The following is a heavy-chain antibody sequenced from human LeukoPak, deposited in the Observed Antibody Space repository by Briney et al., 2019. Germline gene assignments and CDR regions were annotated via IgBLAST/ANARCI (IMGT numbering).Heavy chain of an antibody. CDR2: IYYSGST. D-gene: IGHD1-26*01. CDR1: GGSISSYY. CDR3: ARQSLWELLAFDI. J-gene: IGHJ3*02. Sequence: SETLSLTCTVSGGSISSYYWSWIRQPPGKGLEWIGYIYYSGSTNYNPSLKSRVTISVDTSKDQFSLKLSSVTAADTAVYYCARQSLWELLAFDIWGQGTMVTVSS. V-gene: IGHV4-59*08.